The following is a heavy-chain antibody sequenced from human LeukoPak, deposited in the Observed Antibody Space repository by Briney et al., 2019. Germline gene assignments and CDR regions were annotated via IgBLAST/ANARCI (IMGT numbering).Heavy chain of an antibody. Sequence: ASVKVSCKASGYTFTGYYMHWVRQAPGQGLEWMGWINPNSGGTNYAQKFQGRVTMTRDTSISTAYMELSRLRSDDTAVYCCARVAQYSYGNPFDYWGQGTLVTVSS. D-gene: IGHD5-18*01. CDR1: GYTFTGYY. V-gene: IGHV1-2*02. J-gene: IGHJ4*02. CDR3: ARVAQYSYGNPFDY. CDR2: INPNSGGT.